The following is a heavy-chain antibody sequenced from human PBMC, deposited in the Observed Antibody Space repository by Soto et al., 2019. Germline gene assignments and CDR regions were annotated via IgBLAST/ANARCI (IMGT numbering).Heavy chain of an antibody. CDR2: ISGDGSST. CDR3: ARYHYDSSGYYYLDY. Sequence: GGSLRLSCAASGFTFANYFMHWVRQVPGKGLVWVSRISGDGSSTSYADSVKGRFTISRDNAKNTLYLQMNSLRAEDTAVYYCARYHYDSSGYYYLDYWGQGALVTVSS. CDR1: GFTFANYF. J-gene: IGHJ4*02. D-gene: IGHD3-22*01. V-gene: IGHV3-74*01.